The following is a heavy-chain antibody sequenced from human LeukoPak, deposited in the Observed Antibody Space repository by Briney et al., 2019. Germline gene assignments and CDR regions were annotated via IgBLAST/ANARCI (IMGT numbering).Heavy chain of an antibody. CDR2: IIPILGIT. CDR3: ARDGPYYYDSTKYYYFDY. CDR1: GGTFSGYA. Sequence: ASVKVSCKASGGTFSGYAIDWVRQAPGQGPEWMGRIIPILGITNYAQKFLGRITITADTSTSTAYMELSSLRSEDTAVYYCARDGPYYYDSTKYYYFDYWGQGTLVTVSS. D-gene: IGHD3-22*01. V-gene: IGHV1-69*04. J-gene: IGHJ4*02.